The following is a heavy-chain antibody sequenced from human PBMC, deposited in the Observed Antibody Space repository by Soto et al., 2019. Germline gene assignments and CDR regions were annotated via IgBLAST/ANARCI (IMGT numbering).Heavy chain of an antibody. CDR3: TRRGGESANWFDP. V-gene: IGHV1-69*04. CDR2: IISMPGRP. D-gene: IGHD3-10*01. Sequence: QVQLVQSGAEVKTPGSSVKVSCKASGGSFNSFSIDWVRQAPGQVLEWMGGIISMPGRPNYAQRVQGRVTFSADKATNAVYMEVNRLTYEDTAVYYCTRRGGESANWFDPWGQGTLGTVSS. J-gene: IGHJ5*02. CDR1: GGSFNSFS.